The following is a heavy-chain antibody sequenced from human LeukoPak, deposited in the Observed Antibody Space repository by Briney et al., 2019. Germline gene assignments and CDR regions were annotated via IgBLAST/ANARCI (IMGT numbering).Heavy chain of an antibody. CDR1: GFTFSSYA. CDR2: ISGSGGST. J-gene: IGHJ4*02. D-gene: IGHD1-26*01. CDR3: ARGWALRELPSLPGY. Sequence: GGSLRPSCAASGFTFSSYAMSWVRQAPGKGLEWVSAISGSGGSTYYADSVKGRFTISRDNSKNTLDLQMNSLRAEDTAVYYCARGWALRELPSLPGYWGQGTLVTASS. V-gene: IGHV3-23*01.